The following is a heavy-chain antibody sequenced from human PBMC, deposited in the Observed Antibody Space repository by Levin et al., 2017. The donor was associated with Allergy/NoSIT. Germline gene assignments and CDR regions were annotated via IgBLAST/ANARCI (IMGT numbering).Heavy chain of an antibody. CDR2: ISYDGSSK. CDR1: GFSFNGYG. Sequence: GESLKISCAASGFSFNGYGMHWVRQAPGKGLEWVAVISYDGSSKYHADSVKGRFTISRDNSKNTLYLQMNSLRPEDTAMYYCAKSSGGQVLLLDSWGQGSLVTVSS. D-gene: IGHD3-10*01. CDR3: AKSSGGQVLLLDS. V-gene: IGHV3-30*18. J-gene: IGHJ4*02.